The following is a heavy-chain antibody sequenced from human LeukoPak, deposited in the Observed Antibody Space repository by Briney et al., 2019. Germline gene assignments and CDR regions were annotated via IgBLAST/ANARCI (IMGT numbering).Heavy chain of an antibody. CDR1: GGSISSYY. CDR3: ARGVAAPGTGGLSWFDP. CDR2: IYYSGST. J-gene: IGHJ5*02. V-gene: IGHV4-59*01. Sequence: SETLSLTCTVSGGSISSYYWNWIRQPPGKGLEWIGYIYYSGSTNYNPSLKSRVTISVDTSKNQFSLKLSSVTAADTAVYYCARGVAAPGTGGLSWFDPWGQGTLVTVSS. D-gene: IGHD6-13*01.